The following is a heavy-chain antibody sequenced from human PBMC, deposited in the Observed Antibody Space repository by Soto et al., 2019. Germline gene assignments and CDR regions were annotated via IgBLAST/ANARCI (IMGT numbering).Heavy chain of an antibody. CDR3: VSQRTTVPTQAYFDY. CDR1: GCSVTNSSYY. D-gene: IGHD4-17*01. CDR2: VYYRGRS. V-gene: IGHV4-39*01. Sequence: SETLSLTCTVSGCSVTNSSYYWGWIRQSPGKGLEWIGSVYYRGRSYSKSSVKSRVTISVDTSKNRFSLSLNSVTASDTAVYFCVSQRTTVPTQAYFDYWGPGALVTV. J-gene: IGHJ4*02.